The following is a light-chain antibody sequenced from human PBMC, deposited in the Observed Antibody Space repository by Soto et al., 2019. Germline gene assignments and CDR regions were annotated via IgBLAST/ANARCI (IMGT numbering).Light chain of an antibody. Sequence: DIQMTQSPSSLSASVGDRVTITCRTSQNIIKYLNWYQQKPGKAPKFLIYGASTLQTGVPSRFSGGGSGTDVTLTISSLQPEDFATYYCQQTYTTPYTFGQGTKLDIK. CDR3: QQTYTTPYT. J-gene: IGKJ2*01. CDR2: GAS. CDR1: QNIIKY. V-gene: IGKV1-39*01.